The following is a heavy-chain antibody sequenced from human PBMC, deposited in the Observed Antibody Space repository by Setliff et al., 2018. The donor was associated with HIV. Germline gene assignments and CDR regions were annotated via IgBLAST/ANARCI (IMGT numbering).Heavy chain of an antibody. CDR3: ARGIIFSNGYSRDAFDL. D-gene: IGHD3-22*01. V-gene: IGHV1-8*02. CDR2: MNPNSGNA. J-gene: IGHJ3*01. CDR1: GYTFSNYD. Sequence: GASVKVSCKASGYTFSNYDINWARKATGQGLEWMGWMNPNSGNAGYAQKFQGRVTTTRDTSISTAYLELSSLRSEDTAVYYCARGIIFSNGYSRDAFDLWGQGTMVTVSS.